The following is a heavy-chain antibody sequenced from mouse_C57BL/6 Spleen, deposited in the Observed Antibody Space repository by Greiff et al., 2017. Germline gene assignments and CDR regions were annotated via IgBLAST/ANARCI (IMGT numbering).Heavy chain of an antibody. V-gene: IGHV5-6*02. J-gene: IGHJ4*01. CDR1: GFTFSSYG. D-gene: IGHD1-1*01. CDR2: ISSGGSYT. CDR3: ARDYGGAMGY. Sequence: DVKLVESGGDLVKPGGSLKLSCAASGFTFSSYGMSWVRQTPDKRLEWVATISSGGSYTYYPDSVKGRFTISRDNAKNTLYLQMSSLKAEDTAMYYCARDYGGAMGYWGQGASVTVSS.